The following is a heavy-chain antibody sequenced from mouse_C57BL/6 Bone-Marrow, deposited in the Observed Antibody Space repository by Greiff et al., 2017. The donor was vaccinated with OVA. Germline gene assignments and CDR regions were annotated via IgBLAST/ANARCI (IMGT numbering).Heavy chain of an antibody. J-gene: IGHJ3*01. CDR2: IDPENGDT. CDR3: TTFYYGNWFAY. V-gene: IGHV14-4*01. CDR1: GFNIKDDY. D-gene: IGHD2-1*01. Sequence: EVKVVESGAELVRPGASVKLSCTASGFNIKDDYMHWVKQRPEQGLEWIGWIDPENGDTEYASKFQGKATITADTSSNTAYLQLSSLTSEDTAVYYCTTFYYGNWFAYWGQGTLVTVSA.